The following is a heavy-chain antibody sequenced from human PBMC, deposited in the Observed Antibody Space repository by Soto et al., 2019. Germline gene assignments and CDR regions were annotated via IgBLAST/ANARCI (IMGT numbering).Heavy chain of an antibody. CDR3: AKAPGQLLWYYMDV. V-gene: IGHV3-30*18. J-gene: IGHJ6*03. Sequence: QVQLVDSGGGVVQPGWSRRLSCAASGFTFSSYGMHWVRQAPGKGLEWVAVISYDGSNKYYADSVKGRFTISRDNSKNTLYLQMNSLRAEDTAVYYCAKAPGQLLWYYMDVWGKGTTVTVSS. D-gene: IGHD2-2*01. CDR1: GFTFSSYG. CDR2: ISYDGSNK.